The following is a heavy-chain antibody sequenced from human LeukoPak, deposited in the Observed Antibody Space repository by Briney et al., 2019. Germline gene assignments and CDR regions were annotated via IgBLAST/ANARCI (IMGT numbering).Heavy chain of an antibody. J-gene: IGHJ6*02. V-gene: IGHV3-23*01. D-gene: IGHD1-26*01. Sequence: GGSLRLSCAASGFTFSSYAMSWVRQAPGKGLEWVSAISGSGGSTYYADSVKGRFTISRDNSKNTLYLQMNSLRAEDTAVYYCARARELQDYYYGMDVWGQGTTVTVSS. CDR3: ARARELQDYYYGMDV. CDR2: ISGSGGST. CDR1: GFTFSSYA.